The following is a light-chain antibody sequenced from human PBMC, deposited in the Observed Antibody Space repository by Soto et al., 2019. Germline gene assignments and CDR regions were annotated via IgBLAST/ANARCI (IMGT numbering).Light chain of an antibody. CDR1: QNIYSF. Sequence: DIQMTQSPASLSSSVGDRVTITCRASQNIYSFLNWYQQKPGTAPKLLIYAASNLQRGVPSKFSGSGSGTDFTLTIISLHPEAFATHYCHHSYTLPYTFGQGTKLEI. V-gene: IGKV1-39*01. CDR2: AAS. CDR3: HHSYTLPYT. J-gene: IGKJ2*01.